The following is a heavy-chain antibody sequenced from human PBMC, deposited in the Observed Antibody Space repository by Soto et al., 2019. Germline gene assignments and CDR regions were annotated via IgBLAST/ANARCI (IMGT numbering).Heavy chain of an antibody. D-gene: IGHD4-17*01. CDR1: GFTFSDYY. V-gene: IGHV3-11*01. Sequence: GGSLRLSCAASGFTFSDYYMSWIRQPPGKGLEWLSYISRTGSTIYSAASGQGRFTVSRDNAKDSLYLQMNSLRDDDTAVYYCARHMAPYGDYPVDYWGQGTLVTVSS. CDR2: ISRTGSTI. J-gene: IGHJ4*02. CDR3: ARHMAPYGDYPVDY.